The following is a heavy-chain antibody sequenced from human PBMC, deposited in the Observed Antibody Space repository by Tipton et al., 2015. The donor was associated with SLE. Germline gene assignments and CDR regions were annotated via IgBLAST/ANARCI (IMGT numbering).Heavy chain of an antibody. CDR1: GFTIFSFDDFA. CDR2: INWDSGYT. V-gene: IGHV3-9*01. CDR3: AKSRLVGASSLRDYFDY. D-gene: IGHD1-26*01. Sequence: RSLRLSCAASGFTIFSFDDFAMHWVRQVPGKGLEWVSGINWDSGYTAYADSVMGRFTISRDNGKKSLYLQMNSLRVEDTAFYYCAKSRLVGASSLRDYFDYWGQGILVTVSS. J-gene: IGHJ4*02.